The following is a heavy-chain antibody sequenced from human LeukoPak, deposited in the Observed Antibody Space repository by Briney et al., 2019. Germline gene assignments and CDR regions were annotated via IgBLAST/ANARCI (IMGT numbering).Heavy chain of an antibody. D-gene: IGHD3-16*02. CDR3: ARVTPNYDYVWGSYRYNAFDI. J-gene: IGHJ3*02. CDR2: IYYSGST. Sequence: PSETLSLTCTVSGGSISSYYWSWIRQPPGKGLEWIGYIYYSGSTNYNPSLKSRVTISVDTSKNQFSLKLSSVTAADTAVYYCARVTPNYDYVWGSYRYNAFDIWGQGTMVTVSS. V-gene: IGHV4-59*12. CDR1: GGSISSYY.